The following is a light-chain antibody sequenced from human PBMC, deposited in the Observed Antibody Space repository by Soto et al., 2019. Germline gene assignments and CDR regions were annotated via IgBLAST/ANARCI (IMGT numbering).Light chain of an antibody. CDR2: QAS. V-gene: IGKV1-5*03. J-gene: IGKJ1*01. CDR1: ESVSGW. Sequence: DVQMTQSPSTLSASVGDRVTITCRASESVSGWLAWYQQKPGRTPKLLIYQASTLEPGVPSRFCGSGSGTEFTLTISSLQPDDFETYYCQQYNAYSQAFGQGTKEEIK. CDR3: QQYNAYSQA.